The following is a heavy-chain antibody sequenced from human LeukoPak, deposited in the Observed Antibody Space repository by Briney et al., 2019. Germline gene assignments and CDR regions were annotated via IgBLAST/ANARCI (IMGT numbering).Heavy chain of an antibody. CDR2: IYYSGST. Sequence: IPSETLSLTCTVSGGSISSSSYYWGWIRQPPGKGLEWIGSIYYSGSTYYNPSLKSRVTISVDTSKNQFSLKLSSVTAADTAVYYCARRAPKGKLFDYWGQGTLVTVSS. D-gene: IGHD3-10*01. CDR3: ARRAPKGKLFDY. CDR1: GGSISSSSYY. J-gene: IGHJ4*02. V-gene: IGHV4-39*07.